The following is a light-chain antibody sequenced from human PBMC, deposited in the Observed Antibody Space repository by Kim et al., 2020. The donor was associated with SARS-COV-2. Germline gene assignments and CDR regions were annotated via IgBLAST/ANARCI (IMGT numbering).Light chain of an antibody. Sequence: PACMSCRSSQSLLESDEGYPYLDWYLKKPEQPPQLLLYTLSYRASGVPDRFSGSGSGTYFTLTITRVEAEDVGVYYCMQRKDPPYTCGQGTKLEI. CDR3: MQRKDPPYT. CDR2: TLS. V-gene: IGKV2-40*01. CDR1: QSLLESDEGYPY. J-gene: IGKJ2*01.